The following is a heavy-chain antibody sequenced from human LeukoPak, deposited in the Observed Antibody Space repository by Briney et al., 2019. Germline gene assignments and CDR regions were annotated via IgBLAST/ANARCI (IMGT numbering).Heavy chain of an antibody. D-gene: IGHD1-1*01. CDR3: SQLYRSDP. CDR2: IRSETDGGTT. Sequence: GGSLRLSCAASGFTLSSAWMHWVRQAPGKGLEWIGLIRSETDGGTTDYASPVRGRFTISRDASKNTLYLQMNSLKIDDTAVYDCSQLYRSDPWGQGTLVTVSS. V-gene: IGHV3-15*01. J-gene: IGHJ5*02. CDR1: GFTLSSAW.